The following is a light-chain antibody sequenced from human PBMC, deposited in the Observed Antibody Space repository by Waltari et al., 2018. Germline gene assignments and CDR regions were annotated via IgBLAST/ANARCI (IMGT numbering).Light chain of an antibody. CDR2: GAS. Sequence: DIQMTQSPSSLAASVADSVTMTCRASQGISKFLAWFRQKPGKAPESLIYGASSLQSGVPSRFSGSGSGTDFTLTISSLQPEDFASYYCQQYKTFPLTFGGGTKVEIK. CDR1: QGISKF. J-gene: IGKJ4*01. CDR3: QQYKTFPLT. V-gene: IGKV1-16*01.